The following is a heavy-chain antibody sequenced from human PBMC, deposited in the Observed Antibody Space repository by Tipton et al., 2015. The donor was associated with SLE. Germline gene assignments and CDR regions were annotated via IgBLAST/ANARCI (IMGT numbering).Heavy chain of an antibody. CDR1: GGSFSGYY. J-gene: IGHJ4*02. CDR3: ARGLYQSGSSDY. Sequence: LRLSCAVHGGSFSGYYWSWIRQPPGKGLEWIGEINHSGRTNYNPSLKSRVTISVDTSKNQFSLKLSSVTAADTAVYYCARGLYQSGSSDYWGQGTLVTVSS. V-gene: IGHV4-34*01. CDR2: INHSGRT. D-gene: IGHD1-26*01.